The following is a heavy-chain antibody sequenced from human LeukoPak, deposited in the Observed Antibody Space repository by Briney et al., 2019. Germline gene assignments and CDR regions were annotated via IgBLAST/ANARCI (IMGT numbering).Heavy chain of an antibody. J-gene: IGHJ5*02. CDR2: INYSGTT. Sequence: SETLSLTCTVSGGSFGSYYWSWIRQPPGKGLEWIGYINYSGTTNYNPSLKSRVSISVDTSKNQFSLKLSSVTAADTAVYYCARGTMMVGPWGQGTQVTISS. CDR3: ARGTMMVGP. V-gene: IGHV4-59*01. D-gene: IGHD3-22*01. CDR1: GGSFGSYY.